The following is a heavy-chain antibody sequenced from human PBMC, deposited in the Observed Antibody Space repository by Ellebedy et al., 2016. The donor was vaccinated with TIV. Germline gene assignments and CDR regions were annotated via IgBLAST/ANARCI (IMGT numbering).Heavy chain of an antibody. J-gene: IGHJ5*02. CDR2: IRSKAYVGTT. CDR1: GFTFGDYA. Sequence: GESLKISCTASGFTFGDYAMSWFRQAPGKGLEWVGFIRSKAYVGTTEYAASVKGRFTISRDDSKSIAYLQMNSPKTEDTAVYYCTTYYDSSGYRFDPWGQGTLVTVSS. V-gene: IGHV3-49*03. CDR3: TTYYDSSGYRFDP. D-gene: IGHD3-22*01.